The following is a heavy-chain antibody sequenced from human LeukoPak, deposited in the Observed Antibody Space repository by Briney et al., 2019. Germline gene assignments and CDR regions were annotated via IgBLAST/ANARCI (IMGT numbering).Heavy chain of an antibody. Sequence: ASVKVSCKASGYTFTGYYMHWVRQAPGQGLEWMGWINPNSGGTNYAQKFQGRVTMTRDTSISTAYMELSRLRSDDTAVYYCARDGSTSYYYYCYMDVWGKGTTVTVSS. V-gene: IGHV1-2*02. J-gene: IGHJ6*03. D-gene: IGHD2-2*01. CDR2: INPNSGGT. CDR3: ARDGSTSYYYYCYMDV. CDR1: GYTFTGYY.